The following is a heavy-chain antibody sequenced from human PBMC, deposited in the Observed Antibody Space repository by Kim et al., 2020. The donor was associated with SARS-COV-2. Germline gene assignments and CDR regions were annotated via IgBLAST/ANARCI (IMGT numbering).Heavy chain of an antibody. V-gene: IGHV4-59*01. J-gene: IGHJ3*02. CDR3: ARVRRITIFGVVITDAFDI. CDR1: GGSISSYY. CDR2: IYYSGST. Sequence: SETLSLTCTVSGGSISSYYWSWIRQPPGKGLEWIGYIYYSGSTNYNPSLKSRVTISVDTSKNQFSLKLSSVTAADTAVYYCARVRRITIFGVVITDAFDIWGPGTMVTVSS. D-gene: IGHD3-3*01.